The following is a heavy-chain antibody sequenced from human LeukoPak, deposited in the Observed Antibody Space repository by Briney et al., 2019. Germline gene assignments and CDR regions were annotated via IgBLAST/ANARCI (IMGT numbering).Heavy chain of an antibody. V-gene: IGHV4-61*02. J-gene: IGHJ3*02. CDR2: IYTSGST. CDR1: GGSISSGSYY. CDR3: ASYYDSSGFDI. D-gene: IGHD3-22*01. Sequence: PSETLSLTCTVSGGSISSGSYYWSWIRQPAGMGLEWIGRIYTSGSTNYNPSLKSRVTISVDTSKNQFSLKLSSVTAADTAVYYCASYYDSSGFDIWGQGTMVTVSS.